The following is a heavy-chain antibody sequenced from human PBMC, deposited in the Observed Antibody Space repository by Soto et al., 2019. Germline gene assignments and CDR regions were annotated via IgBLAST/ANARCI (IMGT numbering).Heavy chain of an antibody. Sequence: SETLSLTCAVSGGSISSSNWWSWVRQPPGKGLEWIGEIYHSGSTNYNPSLKSRVTISVDKSKNQFSLKLSSVTAADTAVYYCARRYYHDSSGSFEAFDIWGQGTMVT. CDR3: ARRYYHDSSGSFEAFDI. V-gene: IGHV4-4*02. CDR2: IYHSGST. CDR1: GGSISSSNW. D-gene: IGHD3-22*01. J-gene: IGHJ3*02.